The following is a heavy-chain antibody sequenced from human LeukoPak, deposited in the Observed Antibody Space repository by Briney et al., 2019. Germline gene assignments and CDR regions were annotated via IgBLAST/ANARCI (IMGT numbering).Heavy chain of an antibody. J-gene: IGHJ4*02. CDR2: INPNTGDT. V-gene: IGHV1-2*02. CDR3: ASYPRYSSSPPFDY. CDR1: GYTFTGQD. Sequence: ASVKVSCKASGYTFTGQDMHWVRQAPGQELEWMEWINPNTGDTNYAQKFQGRVTMTGDTTISTAYMELSRLTSDDTAVYYCASYPRYSSSPPFDYWGQGTLVTVSS. D-gene: IGHD6-19*01.